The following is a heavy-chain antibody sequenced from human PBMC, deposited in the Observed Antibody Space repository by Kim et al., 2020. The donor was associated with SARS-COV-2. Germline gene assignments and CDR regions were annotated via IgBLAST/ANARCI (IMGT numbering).Heavy chain of an antibody. V-gene: IGHV3-66*01. J-gene: IGHJ4*02. D-gene: IGHD6-19*01. Sequence: ADSVKGRFTISRDNSKNTLYLQMNSLRAEDTAVYYCARDLRSSGWYYFDYWGQGTLVTVSS. CDR3: ARDLRSSGWYYFDY.